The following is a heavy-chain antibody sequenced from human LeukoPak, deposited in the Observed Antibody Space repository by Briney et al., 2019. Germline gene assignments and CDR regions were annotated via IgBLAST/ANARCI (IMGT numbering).Heavy chain of an antibody. CDR3: ARHRYSSAWSVVDY. Sequence: PSETLSLTCTVSGGSISTYYWSRIRQPPGKGLEWIGNIYYSGSTNYNPSLKSRVTISVDTSKNQFSLKLTAVTAADTAVYYCARHRYSSAWSVVDYWGQGTLVTVSS. J-gene: IGHJ4*02. CDR2: IYYSGST. CDR1: GGSISTYY. D-gene: IGHD6-19*01. V-gene: IGHV4-59*08.